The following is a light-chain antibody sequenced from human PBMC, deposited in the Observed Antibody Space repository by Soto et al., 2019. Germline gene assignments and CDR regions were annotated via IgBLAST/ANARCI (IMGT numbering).Light chain of an antibody. Sequence: DIQLTQSPSFLSASVGDRVTITCRASQYITSYLAWYQQKPGKGPKLLIYVASTLQSGVPSRFSGSGSGTEFTLTISSLQPEDFATYCCQQVNSYPFTFGGGTKVEI. J-gene: IGKJ4*01. CDR3: QQVNSYPFT. CDR2: VAS. V-gene: IGKV1-9*01. CDR1: QYITSY.